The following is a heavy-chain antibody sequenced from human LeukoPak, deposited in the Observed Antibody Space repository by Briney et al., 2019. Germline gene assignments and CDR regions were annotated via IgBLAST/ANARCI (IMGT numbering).Heavy chain of an antibody. J-gene: IGHJ4*02. CDR3: AKGKYSMYYFDY. V-gene: IGHV3-NL1*01. Sequence: GGSLRLSCAASGFTFSSYSMNWVRQAPGKGLEWVSVIYRGGSTYYADSVKGRFTMSRDNSKNTLYLQMNSLRAEDTAVYYCAKGKYSMYYFDYWGQGTLVTVSS. D-gene: IGHD5-18*01. CDR1: GFTFSSYS. CDR2: IYRGGST.